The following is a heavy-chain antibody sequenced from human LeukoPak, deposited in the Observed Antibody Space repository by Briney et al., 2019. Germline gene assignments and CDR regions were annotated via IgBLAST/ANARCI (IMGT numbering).Heavy chain of an antibody. CDR1: GFTNSNYW. D-gene: IGHD6-6*01. Sequence: GGSLRLSCADSGFTNSNYWMKWVRQAPGKALEWLANIRRGGSEEYYVDSVKGRFTISRDNTKNSLYLQMNSLRVEDTAVYYCARALIAADNYWGQGTLVTVSS. CDR3: ARALIAADNY. V-gene: IGHV3-7*04. CDR2: IRRGGSEE. J-gene: IGHJ4*02.